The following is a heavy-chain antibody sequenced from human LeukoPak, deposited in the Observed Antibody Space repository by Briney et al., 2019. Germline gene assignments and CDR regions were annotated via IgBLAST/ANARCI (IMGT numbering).Heavy chain of an antibody. V-gene: IGHV4-4*02. CDR3: AKITPGDYARERFNWFDP. J-gene: IGHJ5*02. D-gene: IGHD4-17*01. CDR1: GGSISSSNW. CDR2: IYHSGST. Sequence: PSETLSLSCAVSGGSISSSNWWSWVRQPPGKGLEWIGEIYHSGSTNYNPSLKSRVTMSVDTSKNQFSLKLSSVTAADTAVYYCAKITPGDYARERFNWFDPWGQGTLVTVSS.